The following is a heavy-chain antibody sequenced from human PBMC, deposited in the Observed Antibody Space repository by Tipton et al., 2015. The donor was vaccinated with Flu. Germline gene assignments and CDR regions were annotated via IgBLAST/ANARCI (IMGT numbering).Heavy chain of an antibody. Sequence: TLSLTCTVSGYSIISSSYSWGWIRQPPGKGLEWIGNMYPTGSAYYNPSLKSRVTISLDTSRNQLSIKLASVTAADTAVYYCARRDYSNYVSDPKSWFDPWGQGTLVTISS. CDR1: GYSIISSSYS. CDR3: ARRDYSNYVSDPKSWFDP. V-gene: IGHV4-39*01. D-gene: IGHD4-11*01. J-gene: IGHJ5*02. CDR2: MYPTGSA.